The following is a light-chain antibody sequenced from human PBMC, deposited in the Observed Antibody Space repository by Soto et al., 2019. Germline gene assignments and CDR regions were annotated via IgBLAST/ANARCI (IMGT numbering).Light chain of an antibody. CDR3: SAWDDSLNGYV. V-gene: IGLV1-44*01. Sequence: QSALTQPPSASGTPGQRVTISCSGSNSNIGSNTVNWYQQVPGTAPKLLIYGYKQRPSGVPDRFSGSWSGTSASLAISGLQSEDEGDYYCSAWDDSLNGYVFGTGTKVTVL. CDR2: GYK. CDR1: NSNIGSNT. J-gene: IGLJ1*01.